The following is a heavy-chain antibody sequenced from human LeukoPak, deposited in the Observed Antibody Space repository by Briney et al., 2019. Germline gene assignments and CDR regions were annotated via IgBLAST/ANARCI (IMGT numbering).Heavy chain of an antibody. CDR1: GYTFSEYY. J-gene: IGHJ5*02. Sequence: ASVKVSCMASGYTFSEYYLHWMRQAPGQGLEWMGWINPSSGNTNSAQQFQGRVTMTRDTSITTAYMDLSSLRSDDTAVYYCARARKEIGYDGWFDPWGQGTLVTVSS. D-gene: IGHD5-12*01. CDR3: ARARKEIGYDGWFDP. V-gene: IGHV1-2*02. CDR2: INPSSGNT.